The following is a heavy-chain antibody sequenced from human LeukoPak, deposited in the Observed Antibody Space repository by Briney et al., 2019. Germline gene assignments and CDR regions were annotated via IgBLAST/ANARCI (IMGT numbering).Heavy chain of an antibody. CDR1: GFTFSSYA. Sequence: PGGSLRLSCAASGFTFSSYAMSWVRQAPGKGLEWVSGISGSGDNTYYADSVKGRFTISRDNSKNTLYLQMNSLRAEDTAVYYCAKGDDILTGYLSYFDYWGQGTPVTVSS. D-gene: IGHD3-9*01. CDR3: AKGDDILTGYLSYFDY. V-gene: IGHV3-23*01. J-gene: IGHJ4*02. CDR2: ISGSGDNT.